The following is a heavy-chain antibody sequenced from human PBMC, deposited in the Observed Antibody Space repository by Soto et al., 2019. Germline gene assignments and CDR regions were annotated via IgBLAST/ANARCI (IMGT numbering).Heavy chain of an antibody. CDR3: ANCPQVAGGLEYYYYDYGIDV. CDR1: GVTVHQFA. J-gene: IGHJ6*01. D-gene: IGHD2-15*01. CDR2: ISLDTERV. V-gene: IGHV3-9*01. Sequence: LAPVSSGVTVHQFAMCVVWENRVNVGGCRSGISLDTERVAYADSVKGRFTISRDNAKNSVYLQMHSLRPEDTAVYYCANCPQVAGGLEYYYYDYGIDVRVQWITVTGSS.